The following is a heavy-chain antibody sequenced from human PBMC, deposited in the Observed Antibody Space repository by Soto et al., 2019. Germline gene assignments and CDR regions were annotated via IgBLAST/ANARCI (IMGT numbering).Heavy chain of an antibody. CDR3: ARDRGNGDLYWYFDL. V-gene: IGHV1-46*01. Sequence: ASVKVSCKASGYTFTSYYMHWVRQAPGQGLEWMGIINPSGGSTSYAQKFQGRVTMTRDTSTSTVYMELSSLRSEDTAVYYCARDRGNGDLYWYFDLWGRGTLVTVSS. CDR2: INPSGGST. J-gene: IGHJ2*01. D-gene: IGHD4-17*01. CDR1: GYTFTSYY.